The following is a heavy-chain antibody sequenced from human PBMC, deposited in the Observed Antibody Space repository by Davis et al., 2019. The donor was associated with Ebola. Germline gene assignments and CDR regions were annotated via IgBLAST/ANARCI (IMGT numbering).Heavy chain of an antibody. J-gene: IGHJ6*02. V-gene: IGHV3-30*18. CDR3: AKDFGGYSGYAVVDYYYGMDD. CDR1: GINFNSFG. Sequence: GESLKISCAASGINFNSFGMHWVRQVPGKGLEWVALISYDGSKKKYADSVKGRFTISRDNSKSTLYLEMNSLRAEDTAVYYCAKDFGGYSGYAVVDYYYGMDDWGLGTTVTVSS. CDR2: ISYDGSKK. D-gene: IGHD5-12*01.